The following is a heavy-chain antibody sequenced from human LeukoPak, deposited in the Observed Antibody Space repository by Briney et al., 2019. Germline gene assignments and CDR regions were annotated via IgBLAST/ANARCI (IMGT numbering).Heavy chain of an antibody. D-gene: IGHD5-18*01. V-gene: IGHV4-30-4*08. CDR2: IYYSGST. CDR3: ARDTVDTAMVQH. J-gene: IGHJ1*01. CDR1: GGSISSGDYY. Sequence: SQTLSLTCTVSGGSISSGDYYWSWLRQPQGKGREWIVYIYYSGSTYYNPSLKSRVSISLDTSKNQFSLKLSSVTAADTAVYYCARDTVDTAMVQHWGQGTLVTVSS.